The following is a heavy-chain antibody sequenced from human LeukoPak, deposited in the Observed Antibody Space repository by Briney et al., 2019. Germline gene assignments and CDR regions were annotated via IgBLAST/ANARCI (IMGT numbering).Heavy chain of an antibody. J-gene: IGHJ4*02. D-gene: IGHD1-7*01. Sequence: GGCLRLSXAASGFTFSSYEMNWVRQAPGKGLEWVAYISSSGSTIYYADSVKGRFTISRDNAKNSLYLQMNSLRAEDTAVYYCATTEGLELNPEGRLDYWGQGTLVTVSS. CDR2: ISSSGSTI. CDR3: ATTEGLELNPEGRLDY. V-gene: IGHV3-48*03. CDR1: GFTFSSYE.